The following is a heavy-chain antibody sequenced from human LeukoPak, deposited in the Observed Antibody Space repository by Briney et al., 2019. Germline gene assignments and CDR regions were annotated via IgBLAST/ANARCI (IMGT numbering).Heavy chain of an antibody. J-gene: IGHJ4*02. CDR2: VHPISGDT. Sequence: ASVKVSCKASGYTLTSYAMNWVRQAPGQGLEWMGWVHPISGDTNYAQRFQGRVTMTRDTSITTAYMDLSRLASDDTAVYYCATVRTSGNFPYYLDYWGQGTMVTVSS. CDR1: GYTLTSYA. V-gene: IGHV1-2*02. CDR3: ATVRTSGNFPYYLDY. D-gene: IGHD1-1*01.